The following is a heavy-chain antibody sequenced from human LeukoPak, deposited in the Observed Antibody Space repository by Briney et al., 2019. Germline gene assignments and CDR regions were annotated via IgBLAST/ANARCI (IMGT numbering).Heavy chain of an antibody. CDR2: IYPSDSDT. CDR3: ARSLTVASGVDY. J-gene: IGHJ4*02. Sequence: GESLKISCKVSGYRVTTYWVVWVRQMPGKGLEWMGIIYPSDSDTRYSPSFQGQVTVSVDRSISTAYLQWSSLKASDTAMYFCARSLTVASGVDYWGQGTLVTVSS. V-gene: IGHV5-51*01. CDR1: GYRVTTYW. D-gene: IGHD1-26*01.